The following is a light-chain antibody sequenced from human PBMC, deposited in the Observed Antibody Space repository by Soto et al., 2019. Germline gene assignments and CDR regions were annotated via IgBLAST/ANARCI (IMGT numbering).Light chain of an antibody. Sequence: EIVLTQSPDTLSLSPGERATLSCRASQSVSSGYLAWYQHKPGQAPRLLIYGASSRATGIPDRFSGSGSGTDFALTISRLEPEDFAVYYCQEYGSSRTFGQGTKVEIK. CDR2: GAS. J-gene: IGKJ1*01. V-gene: IGKV3-20*01. CDR3: QEYGSSRT. CDR1: QSVSSGY.